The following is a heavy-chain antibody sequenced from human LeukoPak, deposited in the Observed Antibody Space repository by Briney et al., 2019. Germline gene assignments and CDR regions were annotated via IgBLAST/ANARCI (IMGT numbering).Heavy chain of an antibody. J-gene: IGHJ3*02. CDR2: IKQDGSEK. D-gene: IGHD2-21*02. V-gene: IGHV3-7*01. Sequence: GGSLRLSCAASGFTFSSYWTSWVRQAPGKGLEWVANIKQDGSEKYYVDSVKGRFTISRDNAKNSLYLQMNSLRAEDTAVYYCARMTAHAFDIWGQGTMVTVSS. CDR1: GFTFSSYW. CDR3: ARMTAHAFDI.